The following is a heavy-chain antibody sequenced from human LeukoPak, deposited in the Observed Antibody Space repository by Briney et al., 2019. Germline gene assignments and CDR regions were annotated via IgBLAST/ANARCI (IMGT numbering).Heavy chain of an antibody. Sequence: AGTLRLSCAASGFTFSPYCMHWIRQAPGKGLVWVSDINSDGSATNYADSVKGRFTISSDNAQNTLYLQMNSLRAEDTAVYYCARGTVLQDYWGQGTLVTVSS. J-gene: IGHJ4*02. D-gene: IGHD2-8*02. CDR3: ARGTVLQDY. CDR2: INSDGSAT. V-gene: IGHV3-74*01. CDR1: GFTFSPYC.